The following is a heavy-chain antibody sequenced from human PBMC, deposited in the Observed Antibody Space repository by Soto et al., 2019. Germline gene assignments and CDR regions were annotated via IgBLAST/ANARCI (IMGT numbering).Heavy chain of an antibody. CDR3: ARAPDKYYFDS. CDR1: GGSFSGYY. CDR2: INHSGST. J-gene: IGHJ4*02. V-gene: IGHV4-34*01. Sequence: SETLSLTCAVYGGSFSGYYWSWIRQPPGKGLEWIGEINHSGSTNYNPSLKSRVTISVDTSKNQFSLRLRSVTAADMAVFYCARAPDKYYFDSWGQGTPVTVSS.